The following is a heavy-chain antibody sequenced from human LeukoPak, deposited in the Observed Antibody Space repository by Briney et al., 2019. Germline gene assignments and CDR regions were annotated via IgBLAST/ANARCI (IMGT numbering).Heavy chain of an antibody. J-gene: IGHJ4*02. CDR3: AKVTGYDYVWGSYRNADY. Sequence: PRGSLRLSCAASGFTFSSYGMHWVRQAPGKGLEWVAFIRYDGSNKYYADSVKGRFTISRDNSKNTLYLQMNSLRAEDTAVYYCAKVTGYDYVWGSYRNADYWGQGTLVTVSS. V-gene: IGHV3-30*02. D-gene: IGHD3-16*02. CDR1: GFTFSSYG. CDR2: IRYDGSNK.